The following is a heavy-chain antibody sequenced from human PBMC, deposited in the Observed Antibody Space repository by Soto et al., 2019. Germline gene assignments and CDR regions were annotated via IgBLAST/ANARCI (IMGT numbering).Heavy chain of an antibody. CDR2: ISSNGGST. J-gene: IGHJ6*03. CDR3: AKDRCSGGSCYYYYMDV. V-gene: IGHV3-64*04. Sequence: GGSLRLSCSASGFTFSSYAMHWVRQAPGKGLEYVSAISSNGGSTYYADSVKGRFTISRDNSKNTLYLQMNSLRAEDTAVYYCAKDRCSGGSCYYYYMDVWGKGTTVTVSS. CDR1: GFTFSSYA. D-gene: IGHD2-15*01.